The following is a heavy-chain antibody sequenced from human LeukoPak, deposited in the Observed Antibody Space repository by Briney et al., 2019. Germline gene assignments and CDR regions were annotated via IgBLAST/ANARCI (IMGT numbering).Heavy chain of an antibody. CDR3: ARYYSNFEYYFDY. J-gene: IGHJ4*02. D-gene: IGHD4-11*01. CDR1: GDSISSGSYY. CDR2: IYTSGST. Sequence: SETLSLTCTVSGDSISSGSYYWRWIRQPAGTGLEWIGRIYTSGSTNYNPSLKSRVIMSLDTSKNQFSLKLSSVTATDTAIYYCARYYSNFEYYFDYWGQGILVTVSS. V-gene: IGHV4-61*02.